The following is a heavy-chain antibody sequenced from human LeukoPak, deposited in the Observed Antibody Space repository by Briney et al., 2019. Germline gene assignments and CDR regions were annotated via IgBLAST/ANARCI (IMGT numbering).Heavy chain of an antibody. D-gene: IGHD2-2*01. CDR3: AREGVVPADANYYYYYMDV. J-gene: IGHJ6*03. Sequence: ASVKVSCKASGYTFTSYYMHWVRQAPGQGLEWMGIINPSGGSTSYAQKFQGRVTMTRDTSTSTVYMELSSLRSEDTAVYYCAREGVVPADANYYYYYMDVWGKGTTVTVSS. V-gene: IGHV1-46*01. CDR1: GYTFTSYY. CDR2: INPSGGST.